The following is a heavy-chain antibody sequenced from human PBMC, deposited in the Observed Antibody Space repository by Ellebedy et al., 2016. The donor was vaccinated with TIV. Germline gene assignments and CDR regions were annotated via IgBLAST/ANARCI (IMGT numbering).Heavy chain of an antibody. CDR1: GFSFTDYA. CDR2: ISVDGSNK. D-gene: IGHD1-26*01. J-gene: IGHJ4*02. CDR3: ARDPRVGATRNYFEH. V-gene: IGHV3-30*04. Sequence: GESLKISCVASGFSFTDYAMHWVRQAPGKGLEWVAVISVDGSNKFYTDSVKGRFTISRDNSENTHYLQMNSLRVEDTAVYFCARDPRVGATRNYFEHWGQGALVTVSS.